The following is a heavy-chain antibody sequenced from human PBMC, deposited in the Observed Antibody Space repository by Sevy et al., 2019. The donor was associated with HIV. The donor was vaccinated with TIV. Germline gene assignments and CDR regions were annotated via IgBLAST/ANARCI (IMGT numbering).Heavy chain of an antibody. Sequence: SETLSLTCTASGGSISNYYRSWVRQPAGKGLEWVGRIYTSGSTNYNPSLKSRVTISVDTSKNQFSLKLSSVTAEDTAVYYCASEWGRGTFDYWGQGTLVTVSS. CDR2: IYTSGST. V-gene: IGHV4-4*07. CDR3: ASEWGRGTFDY. D-gene: IGHD1-26*01. CDR1: GGSISNYY. J-gene: IGHJ4*02.